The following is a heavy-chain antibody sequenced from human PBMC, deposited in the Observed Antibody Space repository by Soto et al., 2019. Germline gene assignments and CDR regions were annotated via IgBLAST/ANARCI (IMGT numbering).Heavy chain of an antibody. CDR1: GGTFSSYA. J-gene: IGHJ4*02. V-gene: IGHV1-69*01. CDR3: ARGTEMATIRAQNFDY. Sequence: QVQLVQSGAEVKKPGSSVKVSCKASGGTFSSYAISWVRQAPGQGLEWMGGIIPIFGTANYAQKFQGRVTITAGESTSTAYMELSGLRSEDTAVYYCARGTEMATIRAQNFDYWGQGTLVTVSS. CDR2: IIPIFGTA. D-gene: IGHD5-12*01.